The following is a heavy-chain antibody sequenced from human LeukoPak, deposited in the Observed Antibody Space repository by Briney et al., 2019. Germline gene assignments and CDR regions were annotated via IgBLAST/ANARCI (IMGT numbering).Heavy chain of an antibody. CDR2: INPNSGGT. CDR3: ATYTSGVQLRFLELTEE. V-gene: IGHV1-2*02. Sequence: GASVKVSCKASGYTFTGYYMHWVRQAPGQGLEWMGWINPNSGGTNYAQKFQGRVTMTRDTSISTAYMELSRLRSDDTAVYYCATYTSGVQLRFLELTEEWGQGTRVTVSS. CDR1: GYTFTGYY. D-gene: IGHD3-3*01. J-gene: IGHJ4*02.